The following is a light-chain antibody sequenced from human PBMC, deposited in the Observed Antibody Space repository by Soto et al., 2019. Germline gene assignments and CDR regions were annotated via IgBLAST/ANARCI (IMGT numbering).Light chain of an antibody. J-gene: IGKJ4*01. Sequence: EIVLTQSPGTLSLSPGERATLSCRACQSVSTNYLAWHQQKPGQAPWLLIYGASRRATGIPDRFSGSGSGTDFTLTISRLEPEDFAVYYCQQYGTSPLTFGGGTKVEIK. CDR3: QQYGTSPLT. CDR1: QSVSTNY. CDR2: GAS. V-gene: IGKV3-20*01.